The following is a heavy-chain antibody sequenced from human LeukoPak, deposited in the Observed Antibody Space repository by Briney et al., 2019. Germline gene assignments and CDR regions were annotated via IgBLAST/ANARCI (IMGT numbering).Heavy chain of an antibody. D-gene: IGHD7-27*01. Sequence: PSETLSLTCTVSGVSISSGSYFWGWIRQPPGKGLEWIRSIYSSGITYYNPSLKSRVTISVDTSKNPFSLKLSSVAAADTAVFYCARQLGINAPDAFDIWGPGTMVTVSS. CDR1: GVSISSGSYF. CDR3: ARQLGINAPDAFDI. J-gene: IGHJ3*02. CDR2: IYSSGIT. V-gene: IGHV4-39*01.